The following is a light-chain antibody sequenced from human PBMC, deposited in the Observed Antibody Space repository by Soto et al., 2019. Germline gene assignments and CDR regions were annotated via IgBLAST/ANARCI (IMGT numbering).Light chain of an antibody. V-gene: IGKV3-11*01. CDR1: QNVSTY. J-gene: IGKJ3*01. CDR3: QQRTNWLT. Sequence: EIVLTQSPATLSLSPGERVTLSCRASQNVSTYLAWYQQKPGQAPRLLIYDASDRATGIPARFSGSGSGTDCSLTISSPEPEDSAVYYCQQRTNWLTFGPGTKVDI. CDR2: DAS.